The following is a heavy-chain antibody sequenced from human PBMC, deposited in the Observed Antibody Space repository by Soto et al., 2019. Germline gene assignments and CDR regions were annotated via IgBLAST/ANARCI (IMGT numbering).Heavy chain of an antibody. CDR2: FIPIFDAA. Sequence: QVQLVQSGAEVKKPGSSVKVSCKASGDTFTNYAINWVRQAPGQGLEWMGGFIPIFDAANYAQNFRGRVTSTADESTSTDYMELSGLRSEDTAMYFCARKAESYGFDIWGQGTLVTVSS. D-gene: IGHD3-10*01. CDR3: ARKAESYGFDI. CDR1: GDTFTNYA. J-gene: IGHJ3*02. V-gene: IGHV1-69*01.